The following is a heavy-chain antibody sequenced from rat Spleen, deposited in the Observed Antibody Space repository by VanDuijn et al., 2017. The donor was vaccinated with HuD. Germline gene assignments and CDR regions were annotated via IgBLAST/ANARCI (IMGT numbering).Heavy chain of an antibody. CDR3: ATRLLSRDYVMDA. CDR2: ISPSGGST. D-gene: IGHD1-12*03. Sequence: EVQLVESGGGLVQPGRSLKLSCAASGFTFSNYGMHWIRQAPTKGLEWVASISPSGGSTYYRDSVKGRFTISRDNAKSTLYLQMDSLRSEDTATYYCATRLLSRDYVMDAWGQGASVTVSS. V-gene: IGHV5-19*01. J-gene: IGHJ4*01. CDR1: GFTFSNYG.